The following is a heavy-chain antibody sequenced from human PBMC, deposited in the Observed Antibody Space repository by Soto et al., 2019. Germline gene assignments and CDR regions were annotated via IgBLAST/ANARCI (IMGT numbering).Heavy chain of an antibody. CDR2: IYYSGST. CDR3: ARDLKGNNWFDP. J-gene: IGHJ5*02. V-gene: IGHV4-59*01. CDR1: GGSISSYY. Sequence: KPSETLSLTCTVAGGSISSYYWSWIRQPPGKGLEWIGYIYYSGSTNYNPSLKSRVTISVDTSKNQFSLKLSSVTAADTAVYYCARDLKGNNWFDPWGQGTLVTVSS.